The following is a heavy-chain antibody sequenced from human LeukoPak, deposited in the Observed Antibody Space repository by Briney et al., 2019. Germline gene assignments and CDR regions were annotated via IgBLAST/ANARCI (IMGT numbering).Heavy chain of an antibody. CDR2: IGTAGDT. V-gene: IGHV3-13*01. CDR3: ARGPAVSGPFDP. D-gene: IGHD3-10*01. J-gene: IGHJ5*02. CDR1: GFTFSSYD. Sequence: GGSLRLSCAASGFTFSSYDMHWVRQATGKGLEWVSAIGTAGDTYYPGSVKGRFTISRENAKNSLYLQMNSLRAGDTAVYYCARGPAVSGPFDPWGQGTLVTVSS.